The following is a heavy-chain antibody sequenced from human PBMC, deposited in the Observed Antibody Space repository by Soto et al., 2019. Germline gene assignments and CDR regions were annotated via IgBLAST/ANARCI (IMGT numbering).Heavy chain of an antibody. CDR3: ARGGYSSGWGYYYGMDG. CDR1: GYTFTGYY. V-gene: IGHV1-2*02. J-gene: IGHJ6*02. D-gene: IGHD6-19*01. Sequence: QVQLVQSGAEVKKPGASMKVSCKASGYTFTGYYMHWVRQAPGQGLEWMGWINPNSGGTNYAQKFQGRVTMTRDASISTAYMEESRLKSDDTAVYYCARGGYSSGWGYYYGMDGWGQGTTVTVSS. CDR2: INPNSGGT.